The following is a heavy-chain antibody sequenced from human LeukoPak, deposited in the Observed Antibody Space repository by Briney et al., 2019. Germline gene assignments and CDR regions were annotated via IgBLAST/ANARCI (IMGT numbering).Heavy chain of an antibody. D-gene: IGHD6-6*01. Sequence: PGGSLRLSCEASGFTFSDYYMSWIRQAPGKGLEWVSYISSSGSTIYYADSVKGRFTISRDNAKNSLYLQMNSLRAEDTAVYYCARDEIAARRRWFDPGGQGTLVTVSS. V-gene: IGHV3-11*01. J-gene: IGHJ5*02. CDR2: ISSSGSTI. CDR1: GFTFSDYY. CDR3: ARDEIAARRRWFDP.